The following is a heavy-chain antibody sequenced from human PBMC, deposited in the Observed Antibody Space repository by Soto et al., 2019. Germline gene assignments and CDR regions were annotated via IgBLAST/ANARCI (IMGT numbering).Heavy chain of an antibody. J-gene: IGHJ5*02. V-gene: IGHV3-23*01. D-gene: IGHD3-9*01. Sequence: EVQLLESGGGLVQPGGSLRLSCAASGFTFSSYAMSWVRQAPGKGLEWVSAISGSGCSTYYADSVKGRFSISGDKSKNALYRQIDSLRAEDMAVYYCATTQTNYDILTGYYFGWFGPWCEGTLVTVSS. CDR3: ATTQTNYDILTGYYFGWFGP. CDR1: GFTFSSYA. CDR2: ISGSGCST.